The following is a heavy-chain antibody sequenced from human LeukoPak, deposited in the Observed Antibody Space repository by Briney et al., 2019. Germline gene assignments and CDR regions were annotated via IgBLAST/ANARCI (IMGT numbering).Heavy chain of an antibody. J-gene: IGHJ4*02. CDR1: GLTFSSYA. CDR2: ISGSSGHT. Sequence: GGSLRLSCAASGLTFSSYAMSWVRQAPGKGLEWVSAISGSSGHTYYADSVKGRFTISRDNSKNTLYLQMNSLRAEDTAVYYCARERSSGWSDYWGQGTLVTVSS. D-gene: IGHD6-19*01. CDR3: ARERSSGWSDY. V-gene: IGHV3-23*01.